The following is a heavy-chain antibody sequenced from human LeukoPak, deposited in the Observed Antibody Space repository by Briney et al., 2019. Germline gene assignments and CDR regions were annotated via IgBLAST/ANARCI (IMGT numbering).Heavy chain of an antibody. Sequence: GESLKISCKGSGYSFTSYWIGWVRQMPGKGLEWMGIIYPGDSDTRYSPSFQGQVTISADKSISTAYLQWSSLKASDTAMYYCARHDMTTVTPYYYYYMDVWGKGTTVTVSS. CDR2: IYPGDSDT. CDR1: GYSFTSYW. J-gene: IGHJ6*03. V-gene: IGHV5-51*01. CDR3: ARHDMTTVTPYYYYYMDV. D-gene: IGHD4-17*01.